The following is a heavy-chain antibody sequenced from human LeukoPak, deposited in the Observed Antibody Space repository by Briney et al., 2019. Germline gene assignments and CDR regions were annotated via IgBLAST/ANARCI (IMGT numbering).Heavy chain of an antibody. CDR1: GFTFSSYE. D-gene: IGHD3-10*01. Sequence: PGGSLRLSCAASGFTFSSYEMNWVRQAPGKGLEWVSYISSSGSTIYYADSVKGRFTISRDNAKNSLYLQMNSLRAEDTAVCYCAITMVRGVIIFKGDFDYWGQGTLVTVSS. V-gene: IGHV3-48*03. J-gene: IGHJ4*02. CDR2: ISSSGSTI. CDR3: AITMVRGVIIFKGDFDY.